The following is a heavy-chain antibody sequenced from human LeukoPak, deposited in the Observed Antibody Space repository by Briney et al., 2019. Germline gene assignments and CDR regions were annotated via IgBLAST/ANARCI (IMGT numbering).Heavy chain of an antibody. D-gene: IGHD2-2*01. J-gene: IGHJ4*02. CDR2: ISSSSSYI. Sequence: GGSLRLSCAASGFTFSSYSMNWVRQAQGKGLEWVSSISSSSSYIYYADSVKGRFTISRDNAKNSLYLQMNSLRAEDTAVYYCARDCSSTSCPFDYWGQGTLVTVSS. V-gene: IGHV3-21*01. CDR1: GFTFSSYS. CDR3: ARDCSSTSCPFDY.